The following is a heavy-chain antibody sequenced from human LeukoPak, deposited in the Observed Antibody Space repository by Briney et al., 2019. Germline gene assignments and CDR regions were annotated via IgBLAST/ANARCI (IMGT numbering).Heavy chain of an antibody. V-gene: IGHV3-20*01. CDR3: ARDRSYGSFDY. CDR2: MNWNGGIT. Sequence: GGSLRLSCAASGFTFSSYSMNWVRQAPGKGLEWVSGMNWNGGITGYVDSVQGRFTISRDNAKNSLFLQMNSLRAEDTALYHCARDRSYGSFDYWGQGILVIVSS. D-gene: IGHD5-18*01. CDR1: GFTFSSYS. J-gene: IGHJ4*02.